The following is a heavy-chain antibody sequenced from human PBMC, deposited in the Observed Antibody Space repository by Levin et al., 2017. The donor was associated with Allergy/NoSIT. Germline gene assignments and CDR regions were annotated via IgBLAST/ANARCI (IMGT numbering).Heavy chain of an antibody. Sequence: RTSETLSLTCTVSGGSISSYYWSWIRQPAGKGLEWIGRIYTNGSTHYNPSLKSRVSMSVDTSKNQFSLKLSSVTAADTAVYFCARDHTSPTVTTYRYWYFDLWGRGILVTVSS. CDR2: IYTNGST. J-gene: IGHJ2*01. D-gene: IGHD4-17*01. CDR3: ARDHTSPTVTTYRYWYFDL. V-gene: IGHV4-4*07. CDR1: GGSISSYY.